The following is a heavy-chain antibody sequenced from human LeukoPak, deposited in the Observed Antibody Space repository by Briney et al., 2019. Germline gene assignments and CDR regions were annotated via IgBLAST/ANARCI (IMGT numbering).Heavy chain of an antibody. CDR3: ARDTTVTGLYYYGMDV. Sequence: SGGSLRLSCAASGFTFSSYAMHWVRQAPGKGLEWVAVISYDGSNKYYADSVKGRFTISRDNSKNTLYLQMNSLRAEDTAVYYCARDTTVTGLYYYGMDVWGQGTTVTVSS. CDR2: ISYDGSNK. CDR1: GFTFSSYA. D-gene: IGHD4-17*01. V-gene: IGHV3-30-3*01. J-gene: IGHJ6*02.